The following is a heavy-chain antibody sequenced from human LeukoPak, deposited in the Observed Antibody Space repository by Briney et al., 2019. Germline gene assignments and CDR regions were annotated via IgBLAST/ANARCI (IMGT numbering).Heavy chain of an antibody. D-gene: IGHD5-24*01. J-gene: IGHJ4*02. V-gene: IGHV4-59*01. CDR2: IYYNGST. Sequence: SEALSLTCAVSGGSINSDDWSWIRRPPGKGLEWIGYIYYNGSTNYNPSLKSRVTISVDTSKNQFSLKLSSVTAADTAVYYCARGGVRDGYNLGYYFDYWGQGTLVTVSS. CDR3: ARGGVRDGYNLGYYFDY. CDR1: GGSINSDD.